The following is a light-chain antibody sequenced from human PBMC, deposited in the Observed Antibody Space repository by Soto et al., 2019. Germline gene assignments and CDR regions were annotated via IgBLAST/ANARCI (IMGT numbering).Light chain of an antibody. V-gene: IGKV1-5*01. Sequence: DIQMTQSPSTLSASLGDRVTITCRASQSISRWLAWYQQKPGKAPKLLISDVSNWERGVPSRFSGSGSGTECTRTISSLETDDVATYYCHQYGSYASFGQGTKVE. CDR2: DVS. CDR3: HQYGSYAS. CDR1: QSISRW. J-gene: IGKJ1*01.